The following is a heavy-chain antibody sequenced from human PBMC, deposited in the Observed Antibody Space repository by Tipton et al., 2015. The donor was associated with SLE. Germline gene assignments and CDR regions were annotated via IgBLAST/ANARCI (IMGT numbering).Heavy chain of an antibody. Sequence: TLSLTCTVSGYSISSGCYWGWIRQPPGKGLEWIGSIYHSGSTYYNPSLKSRVTISVDTSKNQFSLKLSSVTAADTAVYYCARTTYDFWSGYADYWGQGTLVTVSS. CDR3: ARTTYDFWSGYADY. CDR2: IYHSGST. CDR1: GYSISSGCY. V-gene: IGHV4-38-2*02. D-gene: IGHD3-3*01. J-gene: IGHJ4*02.